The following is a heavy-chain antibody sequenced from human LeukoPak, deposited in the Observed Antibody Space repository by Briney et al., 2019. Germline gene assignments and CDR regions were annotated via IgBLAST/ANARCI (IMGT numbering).Heavy chain of an antibody. CDR1: GFTFSSYS. CDR3: AKDLSGYDYGEFDY. CDR2: ISGSGGST. Sequence: GGSLRLSCAASGFTFSSYSMSWVRQAPGKGLEWVSAISGSGGSTYYADSVKGRFTISRDNSKNTLYLQMNSLRAEDTAVYYCAKDLSGYDYGEFDYWGQGTLVTVSS. D-gene: IGHD5-12*01. V-gene: IGHV3-23*01. J-gene: IGHJ4*02.